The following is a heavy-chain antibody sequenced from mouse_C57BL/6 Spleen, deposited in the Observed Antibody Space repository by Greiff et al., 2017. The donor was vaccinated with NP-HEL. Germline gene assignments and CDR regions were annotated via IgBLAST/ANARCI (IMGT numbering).Heavy chain of an antibody. CDR1: GYTFTSYW. J-gene: IGHJ3*01. CDR3: ARSTAQATWVY. Sequence: QVQLQQPGAELVMPGASVKLSCKASGYTFTSYWMHWVKQRPGQGLEWIGEIDPSDSYTNYNQKFKGKSTLTVDKSSSTAYMQLSSLTSEDSAVYYCARSTAQATWVYWGQGTLVTVSA. V-gene: IGHV1-69*01. CDR2: IDPSDSYT. D-gene: IGHD3-2*02.